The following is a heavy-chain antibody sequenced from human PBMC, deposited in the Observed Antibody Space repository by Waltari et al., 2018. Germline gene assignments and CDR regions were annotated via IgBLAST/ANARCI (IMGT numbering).Heavy chain of an antibody. CDR2: ISGSGGST. CDR3: AKALVSSEYSFGGGSDY. Sequence: EVRLLESGGGLVQPGGSRRLSCAASGFTFNSYAMKLVRQAPGKGLGWVSGISGSGGSTFYADSVKGRFTISRDKFKNTLYLDMSNLNADDTAVYYCAKALVSSEYSFGGGSDYWGQGTLVTVSS. V-gene: IGHV3-23*01. CDR1: GFTFNSYA. J-gene: IGHJ4*02. D-gene: IGHD5-12*01.